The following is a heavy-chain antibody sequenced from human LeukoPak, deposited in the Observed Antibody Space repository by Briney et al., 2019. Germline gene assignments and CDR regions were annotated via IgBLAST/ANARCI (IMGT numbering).Heavy chain of an antibody. D-gene: IGHD4-17*01. CDR2: IYYSGST. V-gene: IGHV4-39*07. CDR3: TRAGSYGDYEFDF. J-gene: IGHJ4*02. Sequence: ETLSLTCTVSGGSISSSINHWGWIRQPPGKGLEWIGGIYYSGSTYYNPSLKSRVTISIDKSKNQFSLKMSSVTDADTAVYYCTRAGSYGDYEFDFWGQGTLVTVSS. CDR1: GGSISSSINH.